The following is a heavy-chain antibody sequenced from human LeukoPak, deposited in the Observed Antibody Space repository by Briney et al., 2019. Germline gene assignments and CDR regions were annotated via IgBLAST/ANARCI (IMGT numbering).Heavy chain of an antibody. J-gene: IGHJ5*02. Sequence: ASVKVSCKASGYTFTGYYMHWVRQAPGQGLEWMGRINPNSGGTNYAQKFQGRVTMTRDTSISTAYMELSRLRSDDTAVYYCARVFRYSGYDFWFDPWGQGTLVTVSS. D-gene: IGHD5-12*01. CDR1: GYTFTGYY. CDR2: INPNSGGT. V-gene: IGHV1-2*06. CDR3: ARVFRYSGYDFWFDP.